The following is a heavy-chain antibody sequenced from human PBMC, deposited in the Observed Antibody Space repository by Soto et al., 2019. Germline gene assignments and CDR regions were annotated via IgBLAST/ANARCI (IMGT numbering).Heavy chain of an antibody. D-gene: IGHD2-21*01. CDR3: ARDSIKHNRIYDPFDI. CDR2: ISAYNGNT. CDR1: GYTFTSYG. Sequence: GAXVKLSCKASGYTFTSYGISWVRQAPGQGLEWMGWISAYNGNTNYAQKLQGRVTMTTDTSTSTAYMELRSLRSDDTAVQYCARDSIKHNRIYDPFDIWGQGTMVTVSS. J-gene: IGHJ3*02. V-gene: IGHV1-18*01.